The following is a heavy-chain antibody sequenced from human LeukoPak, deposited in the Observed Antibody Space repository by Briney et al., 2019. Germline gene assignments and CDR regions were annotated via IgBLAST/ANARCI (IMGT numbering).Heavy chain of an antibody. V-gene: IGHV3-23*01. J-gene: IGHJ4*02. CDR3: AKDIFGVERFDY. Sequence: GSLRLSCAASGFTFSSYSMSWVRQAPGKGLEWVSAISGSGGSTYYADSVKGRFTISRDNSKNTVYLQMNSLRAEDTAVYYCAKDIFGVERFDYWGQGTLVTVSS. CDR2: ISGSGGST. CDR1: GFTFSSYS. D-gene: IGHD3-3*01.